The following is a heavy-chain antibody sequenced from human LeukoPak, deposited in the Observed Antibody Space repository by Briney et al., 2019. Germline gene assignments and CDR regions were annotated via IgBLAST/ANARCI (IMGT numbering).Heavy chain of an antibody. CDR1: GYTLTELS. V-gene: IGHV1-24*01. CDR3: ARYSGSFYHGLFHAFDI. J-gene: IGHJ3*02. Sequence: ASVKVSCKVSGYTLTELSMHWVRQAPGKGLEWMGGFDPEDGETIYAQKFQGRVTMTEDTSTDTAYMELSSLRSEDTAVYYCARYSGSFYHGLFHAFDIWGQGTMVTVSS. D-gene: IGHD1-26*01. CDR2: FDPEDGET.